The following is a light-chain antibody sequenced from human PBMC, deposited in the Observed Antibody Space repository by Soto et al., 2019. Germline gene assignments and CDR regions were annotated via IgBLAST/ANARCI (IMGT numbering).Light chain of an antibody. CDR2: NAS. V-gene: IGKV1-39*01. CDR1: QSIGSY. J-gene: IGKJ2*01. Sequence: DIQMTQSPSSLSASVGDRVTITCRASQSIGSYLSWYQQKAGKAPKLVIYNASSLQSGVPSRFSGSGSGTHFTLTISSVQPEDFATYYCQQSSIAPRTFGQGTKLEIK. CDR3: QQSSIAPRT.